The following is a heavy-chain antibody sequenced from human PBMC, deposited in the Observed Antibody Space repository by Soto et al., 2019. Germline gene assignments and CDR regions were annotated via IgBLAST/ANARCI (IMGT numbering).Heavy chain of an antibody. J-gene: IGHJ5*02. CDR3: ARARIYYYGSGSYYNLNWFDP. Sequence: SETLSLTCAFYVGSFSGYYWSWIRQPPGKGLEWIGEINHSGSTNYNPSLKSRVTISVDTSKNQFSLKLSSVTAADTAVYYCARARIYYYGSGSYYNLNWFDPWGQGTLVTVSS. V-gene: IGHV4-34*01. CDR1: VGSFSGYY. D-gene: IGHD3-10*01. CDR2: INHSGST.